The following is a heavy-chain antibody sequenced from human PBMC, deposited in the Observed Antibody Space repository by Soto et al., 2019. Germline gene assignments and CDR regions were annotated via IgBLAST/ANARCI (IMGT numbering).Heavy chain of an antibody. J-gene: IGHJ3*02. CDR2: MNPNSGNT. CDR3: ARRGYYDYIWGSYRYTGGDAFDI. D-gene: IGHD3-16*02. V-gene: IGHV1-8*01. Sequence: QVQLVQSGAEVKKPGASVKVSCKASGYTFTSYDINWVRQATGQGLKWMGWMNPNSGNTGYAQKFQGRVTMTRNTSISTAYMELSSLRSEDTAVYYCARRGYYDYIWGSYRYTGGDAFDIWGQGTMVTVSS. CDR1: GYTFTSYD.